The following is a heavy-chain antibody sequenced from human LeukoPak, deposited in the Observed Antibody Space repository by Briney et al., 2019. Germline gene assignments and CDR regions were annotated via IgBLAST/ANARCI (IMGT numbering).Heavy chain of an antibody. CDR2: IKQDGSEK. Sequence: PGGSLRLSCAASGFTISSYWMTWVRQAPGKGLEWVASIKQDGSEKYYVDSLKGRFAISRDDANNSLYLQMNSLRAEDTAVYYCARDLQCGGDCYYHAFDIWGQGTMVTVSS. CDR1: GFTISSYW. CDR3: ARDLQCGGDCYYHAFDI. J-gene: IGHJ3*02. D-gene: IGHD2-21*02. V-gene: IGHV3-7*01.